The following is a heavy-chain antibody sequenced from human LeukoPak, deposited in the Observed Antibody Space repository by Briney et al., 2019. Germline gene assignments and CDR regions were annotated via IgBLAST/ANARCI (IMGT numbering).Heavy chain of an antibody. V-gene: IGHV6-1*01. CDR3: AREGPDAFDI. J-gene: IGHJ3*02. CDR1: GDSVSTNSAA. CDR2: TYYRSKWYN. Sequence: SQTLSLTCAISGDSVSTNSAAWNWVRQSPSRGLEWLGRTYYRSKWYNDYAVSVKSQITINPDTSKNQLSLQLNSVTPEDTAVYFCAREGPDAFDIWGQGTVVTVSS.